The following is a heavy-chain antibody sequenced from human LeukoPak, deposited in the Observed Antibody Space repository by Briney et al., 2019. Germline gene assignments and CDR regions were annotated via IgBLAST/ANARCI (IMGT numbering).Heavy chain of an antibody. D-gene: IGHD4-17*01. V-gene: IGHV1-69*02. J-gene: IGHJ6*03. CDR3: ARADGDYGAPYYYYMDV. CDR2: IIPILGIA. Sequence: SVKVSCKASGGTLSSYTISWVRQAPGQGLEWMGRIIPILGIANYAQKFQGRVTITADKSTSTAYMELSSLRSEDTAVYYCARADGDYGAPYYYYMDVWGKGTTVTVSS. CDR1: GGTLSSYT.